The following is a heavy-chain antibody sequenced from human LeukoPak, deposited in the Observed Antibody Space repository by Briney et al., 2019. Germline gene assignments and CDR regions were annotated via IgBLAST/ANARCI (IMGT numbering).Heavy chain of an antibody. Sequence: GGSLRLSCATSGFTFSSYWMHWVRQAPGKGLVWVSRINTDGSTTSYADSVKGRFTISRDNAKNSLYLQMNSLRAEDTALYYCAKDMTTVTHGAFDIWGQGTMVTVSS. V-gene: IGHV3-74*01. CDR3: AKDMTTVTHGAFDI. J-gene: IGHJ3*02. D-gene: IGHD4-17*01. CDR2: INTDGSTT. CDR1: GFTFSSYW.